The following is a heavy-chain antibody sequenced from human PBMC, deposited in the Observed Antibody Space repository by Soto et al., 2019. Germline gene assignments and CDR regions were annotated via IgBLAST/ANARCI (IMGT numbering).Heavy chain of an antibody. CDR1: GYTFTTYS. CDR2: ISTYNGNT. Sequence: QVQLVQSGAEVKMPGASVKVSCKATGYTFTTYSMSWVRQAPGQGLDWMGWISTYNGNTKYAERLQGRVTMTTDTTTSTAYMELRSLRSDDTAVYYCARGPTDYYDNSGDYFLDYWGQGTLVTVSS. D-gene: IGHD3-22*01. J-gene: IGHJ4*02. CDR3: ARGPTDYYDNSGDYFLDY. V-gene: IGHV1-18*01.